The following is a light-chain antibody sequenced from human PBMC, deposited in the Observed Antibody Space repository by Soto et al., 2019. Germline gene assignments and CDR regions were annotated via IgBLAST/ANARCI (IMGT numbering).Light chain of an antibody. CDR3: HQRSNWPLT. V-gene: IGKV3-11*01. CDR1: QSVNIY. Sequence: EIVLTQSPATLSLSPGERATLSCRASQSVNIYLAWYQQKPGQAPRLLIYAASNRAAGVPTRFSGSGSGTDFTLTINSLVPEDFAVYYCHQRSNWPLTFGGGTKVEIK. CDR2: AAS. J-gene: IGKJ4*01.